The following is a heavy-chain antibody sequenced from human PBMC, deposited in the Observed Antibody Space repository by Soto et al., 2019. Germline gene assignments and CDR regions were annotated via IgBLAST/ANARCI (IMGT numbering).Heavy chain of an antibody. Sequence: ASVKVSCKASGGTFSSYAISWVRQAPGQGLEWMGGIIPIFGTANYAQKFQGRVTITADESTSTAYMELSSLRSEDTAVYYCARGIVFGCGGDCYSLGFGYWGQGTLVTVSS. D-gene: IGHD2-21*02. CDR3: ARGIVFGCGGDCYSLGFGY. CDR2: IIPIFGTA. CDR1: GGTFSSYA. J-gene: IGHJ4*02. V-gene: IGHV1-69*13.